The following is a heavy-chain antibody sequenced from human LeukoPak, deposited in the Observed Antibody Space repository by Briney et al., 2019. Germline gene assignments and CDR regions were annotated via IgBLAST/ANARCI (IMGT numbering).Heavy chain of an antibody. CDR1: GFTFSSYW. Sequence: GGSLRLSCAASGFTFSSYWMHWVRQAPGKGLLWVSCINTDGSVMRYADSVRGRFTISRDNAKNTLYLQMDSLRVEDTAVYYCATAGGLPTAMGFDPWGQGTLVSVST. J-gene: IGHJ5*02. D-gene: IGHD2-2*01. V-gene: IGHV3-74*01. CDR2: INTDGSVM. CDR3: ATAGGLPTAMGFDP.